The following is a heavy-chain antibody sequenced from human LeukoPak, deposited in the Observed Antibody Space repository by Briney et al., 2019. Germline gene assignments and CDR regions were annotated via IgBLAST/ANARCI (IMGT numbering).Heavy chain of an antibody. CDR2: IYHSGNT. CDR3: ARADYLDSSGYFGKFEY. D-gene: IGHD3-22*01. Sequence: PSQTLSLTCTVSGGSISSGGHYRSWIRQHPGKGLEWIGNIYHSGNTYYNPSLKSRVTISVDTSKNQFSLKLSSVTAADTAVYYCARADYLDSSGYFGKFEYWGQGTLVTVSS. CDR1: GGSISSGGHY. J-gene: IGHJ4*02. V-gene: IGHV4-31*03.